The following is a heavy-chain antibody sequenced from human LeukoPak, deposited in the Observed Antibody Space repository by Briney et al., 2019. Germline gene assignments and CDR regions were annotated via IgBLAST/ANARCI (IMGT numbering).Heavy chain of an antibody. D-gene: IGHD4-23*01. Sequence: SETLSLTCVVSGGSVSGYYWGWIRQPPGRGLEWIGYVYYSGSTYYNPSLKSRVTISIDTSKNQFSLKLSSVTAADTAVYYCATERGDGGVDYWGQGTLVTVSS. J-gene: IGHJ4*02. V-gene: IGHV4-59*08. CDR3: ATERGDGGVDY. CDR1: GGSVSGYY. CDR2: VYYSGST.